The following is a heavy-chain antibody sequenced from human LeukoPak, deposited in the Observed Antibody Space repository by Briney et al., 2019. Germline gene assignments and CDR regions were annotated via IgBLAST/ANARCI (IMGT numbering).Heavy chain of an antibody. V-gene: IGHV3-21*01. J-gene: IGHJ3*02. Sequence: GGSLRLSCAASGFTFSSYSMNWVRQAPGQGLEWVSSISSSSSYIYYADSVKGRFTISRDNAKNSLYLQMNSRRAEDTAGYYCSRRIGRHDSSGYPVAFDIWGQGTMVTVSS. D-gene: IGHD3-22*01. CDR2: ISSSSSYI. CDR3: SRRIGRHDSSGYPVAFDI. CDR1: GFTFSSYS.